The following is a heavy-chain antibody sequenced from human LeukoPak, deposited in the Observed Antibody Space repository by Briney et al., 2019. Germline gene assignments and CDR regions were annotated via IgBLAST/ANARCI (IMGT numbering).Heavy chain of an antibody. CDR2: IYYSGST. J-gene: IGHJ5*01. CDR1: GGSISSSSYY. Sequence: PSETLSLTCTVSGGSISSSSYYWGWIRQPPGKGLEWIGSIYYSGSTYYNPSLKSRVTISVDTSKNQFSLKLSSVTAADTAVYHCARHGSRYSSGWFDYWGQGTLVTVSS. D-gene: IGHD6-19*01. CDR3: ARHGSRYSSGWFDY. V-gene: IGHV4-39*01.